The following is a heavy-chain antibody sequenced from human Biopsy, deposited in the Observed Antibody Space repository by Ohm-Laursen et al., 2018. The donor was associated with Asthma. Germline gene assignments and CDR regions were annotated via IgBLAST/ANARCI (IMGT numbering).Heavy chain of an antibody. J-gene: IGHJ6*02. D-gene: IGHD6-25*01. CDR2: ISSSGSTT. V-gene: IGHV3-48*04. CDR1: GYTFSRYS. Sequence: SLRLSCTASGYTFSRYSIHWARQIPGKGLEWVSSISSSGSTTYPAESVKGRFTISRDNAQKSLFPQMGSLRAEDTAIYYCARVFESSEWGPFYHFGLDVWGQGTTVAVSS. CDR3: ARVFESSEWGPFYHFGLDV.